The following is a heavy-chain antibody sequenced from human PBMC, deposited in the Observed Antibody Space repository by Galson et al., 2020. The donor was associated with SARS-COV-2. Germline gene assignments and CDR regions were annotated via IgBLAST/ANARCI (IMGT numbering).Heavy chain of an antibody. D-gene: IGHD3-3*01. V-gene: IGHV3-30*04. CDR1: GFTFSSYA. J-gene: IGHJ6*02. Sequence: GGSLRLSCAASGFTFSSYAMHWVRQAPGKGLEWVAVISYDGSNKYYADSVKGRFTISRDNSKNTLYLQMNSLRAEDTAVYYCARGDFWSGYYMGPGGMDVWGQGTTVTVSS. CDR3: ARGDFWSGYYMGPGGMDV. CDR2: ISYDGSNK.